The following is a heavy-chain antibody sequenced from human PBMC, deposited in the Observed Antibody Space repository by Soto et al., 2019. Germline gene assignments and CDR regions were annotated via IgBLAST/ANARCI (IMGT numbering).Heavy chain of an antibody. J-gene: IGHJ5*02. CDR2: VSSTGST. Sequence: PSETLSLTCTVSGGSTSKYYWNWIRQPAEKRLEWIGRVSSTGSTYYNPSLKSRVTMSVDTSKNQVSLNLTSVTAADTAVYYCARGVPAAGTDWFDPWGQGTLVTVSS. V-gene: IGHV4-4*07. D-gene: IGHD6-13*01. CDR3: ARGVPAAGTDWFDP. CDR1: GGSTSKYY.